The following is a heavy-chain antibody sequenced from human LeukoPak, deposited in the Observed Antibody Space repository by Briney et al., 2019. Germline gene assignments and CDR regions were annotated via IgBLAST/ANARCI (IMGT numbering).Heavy chain of an antibody. CDR1: GSSISSGYY. D-gene: IGHD3-22*01. J-gene: IGHJ6*03. V-gene: IGHV4-38-2*01. CDR2: ITHSGST. CDR3: ARLISGSSGYYHYYYYYYYMDV. Sequence: SETLSLTCAVSGSSISSGYYWGWIRQPPGKRLEWIGGITHSGSTYYNPSLKSRPTISLDTSKSQFSLKLSSVTAADTAVYYCARLISGSSGYYHYYYYYYYMDVWGKGTTVTVSS.